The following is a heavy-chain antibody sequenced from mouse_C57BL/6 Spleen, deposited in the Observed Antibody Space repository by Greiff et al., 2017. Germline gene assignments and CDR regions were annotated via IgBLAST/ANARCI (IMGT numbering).Heavy chain of an antibody. V-gene: IGHV1-81*01. D-gene: IGHD1-1*01. CDR1: GYTFTSYG. CDR3: ARWDFITTVVEAMDY. Sequence: QVQLQQSGAELARPGASVKLSCKASGYTFTSYGISWVKQRTGQGLEWIGEIYPRSGNTYYNEKFKGKATLTADKSSSTAYMEFRSLTSEDSAVYFCARWDFITTVVEAMDYWGQGTSVTVSS. J-gene: IGHJ4*01. CDR2: IYPRSGNT.